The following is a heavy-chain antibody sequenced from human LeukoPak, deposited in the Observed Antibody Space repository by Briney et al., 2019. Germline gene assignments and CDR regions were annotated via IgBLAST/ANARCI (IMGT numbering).Heavy chain of an antibody. J-gene: IGHJ4*02. CDR1: GYTFTGYY. CDR3: ARAPLRGGWSFDY. CDR2: INPNSGGT. V-gene: IGHV1-2*02. Sequence: ASVKVSCKASGYTFTGYYMHWVRQAPGQGLEWMGWINPNSGGTNYAQKFQGRVTMTRDTSISTAYMELSRLRSDDTAVYYCARAPLRGGWSFDYWGQGTLVTVSS. D-gene: IGHD6-19*01.